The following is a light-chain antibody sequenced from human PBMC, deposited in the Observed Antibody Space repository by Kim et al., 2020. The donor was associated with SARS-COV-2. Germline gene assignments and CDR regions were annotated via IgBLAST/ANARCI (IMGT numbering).Light chain of an antibody. V-gene: IGKV1-17*03. CDR2: AAS. CDR1: QDISNY. Sequence: SAAVGDRVTITCRASQDISNYLAWFQQKPGKVPERLIYAASTLQGGVPSRFSGTGSGTEFTLTISSLQPEDFATYYCLQHNNVPYTFGQGTKLEI. CDR3: LQHNNVPYT. J-gene: IGKJ2*01.